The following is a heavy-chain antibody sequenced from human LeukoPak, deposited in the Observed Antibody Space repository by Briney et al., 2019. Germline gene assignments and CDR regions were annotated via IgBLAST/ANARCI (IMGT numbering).Heavy chain of an antibody. CDR1: GFTFSGSA. V-gene: IGHV3-73*01. J-gene: IGHJ4*02. D-gene: IGHD3-10*01. CDR2: IRSTANGYAT. Sequence: GGSLRLSCAASGFTFSGSALHWVRQASGKGLEWVGRIRSTANGYATAYAASVKGRFTISRDDSKNTAYLQMDSLKTEDTAVYYCTGNYYGSGGYADFDYWGQGTLVTVSS. CDR3: TGNYYGSGGYADFDY.